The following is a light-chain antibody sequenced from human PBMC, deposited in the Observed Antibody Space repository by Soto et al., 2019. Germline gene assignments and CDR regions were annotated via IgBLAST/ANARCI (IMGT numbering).Light chain of an antibody. CDR2: AAS. CDR1: RDIADY. J-gene: IGKJ1*01. Sequence: DIQMTQSPSSLSASVGDRVTNTCRASRDIADYLAWYHQKPGQVPKLLIYAASALQSGVPSRFTASGSGTDFTLTITGLQPEDFATYFCQNYNSAPWTFGQGTKVEF. V-gene: IGKV1-27*01. CDR3: QNYNSAPWT.